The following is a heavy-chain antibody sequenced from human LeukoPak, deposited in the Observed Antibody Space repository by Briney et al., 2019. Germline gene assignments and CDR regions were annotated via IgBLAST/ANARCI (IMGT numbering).Heavy chain of an antibody. D-gene: IGHD5-18*01. CDR3: AKARGYSLIGYYFDY. V-gene: IGHV3-9*01. CDR2: ISWNSGSI. J-gene: IGHJ4*02. Sequence: GGSLRLSCAASGFTFDDYAMHWVRQAPGKGLEWVSGISWNSGSIGYADSVKGRFTISRDNAKNSLYLQMNSLRAEDTALYYCAKARGYSLIGYYFDYWGQRTLVTVSS. CDR1: GFTFDDYA.